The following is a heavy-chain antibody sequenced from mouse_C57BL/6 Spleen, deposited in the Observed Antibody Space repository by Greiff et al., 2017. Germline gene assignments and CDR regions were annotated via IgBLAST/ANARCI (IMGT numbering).Heavy chain of an antibody. Sequence: VQLQESGPGLVAPSQSLSITCPVSGFSLTSYAISWVRQPPGKGLEWLGVIWTGGGTNYNSALKSRLSISKDNSKSQVFLKMNSLQTDDTARYYCARNGENYGSSYPAWFAYWGQGTLVTVSA. J-gene: IGHJ3*01. CDR2: IWTGGGT. D-gene: IGHD1-1*01. CDR1: GFSLTSYA. CDR3: ARNGENYGSSYPAWFAY. V-gene: IGHV2-9-1*01.